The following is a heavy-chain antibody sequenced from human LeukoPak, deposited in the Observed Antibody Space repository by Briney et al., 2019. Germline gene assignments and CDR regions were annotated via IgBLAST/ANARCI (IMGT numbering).Heavy chain of an antibody. Sequence: SETLSLTCTVSGGSISSYYWSWIRQPPGKGLEWIGYIYYSGSTNYNPSLKSRVTISVDTSKNQFSLKLSSVTAADTAVYYCARGPNYDYVWGSYRDYYYYYMDVWGKGTTVTVSS. CDR2: IYYSGST. D-gene: IGHD3-16*02. J-gene: IGHJ6*03. CDR1: GGSISSYY. V-gene: IGHV4-59*08. CDR3: ARGPNYDYVWGSYRDYYYYYMDV.